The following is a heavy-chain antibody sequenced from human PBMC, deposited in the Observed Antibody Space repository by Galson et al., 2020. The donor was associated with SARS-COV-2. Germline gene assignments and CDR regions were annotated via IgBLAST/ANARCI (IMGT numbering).Heavy chain of an antibody. CDR1: GGSFATYA. V-gene: IGHV1-69*06. Sequence: ASVKVSCKASGGSFATYAINWLRQAPGQGPEWMGRIVPLFGTPNYAQKFQGRVTITAEKSTTTAYMELSSLTSEDTAIYYCARGPTIFRYLDGWTGRGDYFDNWGQGTLVTVSA. CDR3: ARGPTIFRYLDGWTGRGDYFDN. D-gene: IGHD3-9*01. J-gene: IGHJ4*02. CDR2: IVPLFGTP.